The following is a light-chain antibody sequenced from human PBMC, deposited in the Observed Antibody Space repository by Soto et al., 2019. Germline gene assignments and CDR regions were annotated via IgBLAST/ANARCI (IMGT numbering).Light chain of an antibody. CDR1: QSVSSY. CDR2: DAS. J-gene: IGKJ1*01. CDR3: QQYGSSPWP. V-gene: IGKV3-11*01. Sequence: EIVLTQSPATLSLSPGERATLSCRASQSVSSYLAWYQQKPGQAPRLLIYDASNRATGIPARFSGSGSGTDFTLTISSLEPEDFAVYYCQQYGSSPWPFGQGTKVDIK.